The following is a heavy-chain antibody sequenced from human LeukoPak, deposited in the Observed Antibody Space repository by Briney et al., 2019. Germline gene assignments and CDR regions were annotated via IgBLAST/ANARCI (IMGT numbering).Heavy chain of an antibody. CDR1: GFTFSRYS. CDR3: ARDYFDSSDYPQTYYHYYMDV. CDR2: ISSTSTFI. V-gene: IGHV3-21*01. J-gene: IGHJ6*03. Sequence: PGGSLRLSCAASGFTFSRYSMNWVRQAPGKGLEWVASISSTSTFIYSADSVKGRFTISRDTAKNSLFLQMNNLRAEDTAIYYCARDYFDSSDYPQTYYHYYMDVWGKGTTVTVSS. D-gene: IGHD3-22*01.